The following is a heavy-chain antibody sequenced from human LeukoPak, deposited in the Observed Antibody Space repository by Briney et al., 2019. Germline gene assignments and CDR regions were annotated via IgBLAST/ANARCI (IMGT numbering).Heavy chain of an antibody. CDR1: GFTFSSSA. CDR3: AKKTPGTHPFDC. CDR2: SGTDGDT. V-gene: IGHV3-23*01. Sequence: GGSLRLSCAASGFTFSSSAMNWVRQAPGKGLEWVSASGTDGDTYYAASVKGRFTTSRDNSKSTLYLQMTSLRAEDTAVYYCAKKTPGTHPFDCWGQGTLVTVSP. D-gene: IGHD6-13*01. J-gene: IGHJ4*02.